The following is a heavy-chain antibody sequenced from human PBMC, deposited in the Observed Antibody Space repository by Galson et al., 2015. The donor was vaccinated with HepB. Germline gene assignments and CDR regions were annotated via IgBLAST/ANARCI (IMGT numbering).Heavy chain of an antibody. J-gene: IGHJ6*02. D-gene: IGHD2-15*01. V-gene: IGHV3-43*01. CDR1: GFTFDDYT. CDR2: ISWDGGST. CDR3: AKDCGVVAANYGMDV. Sequence: SLRLSCAASGFTFDDYTMHWVRQAPGKGLEWVSLISWDGGSTYYADSVKGRFTISRDNSKNSLYLQMNSLRTEDTALYYCAKDCGVVAANYGMDVWGQGTTVTVSS.